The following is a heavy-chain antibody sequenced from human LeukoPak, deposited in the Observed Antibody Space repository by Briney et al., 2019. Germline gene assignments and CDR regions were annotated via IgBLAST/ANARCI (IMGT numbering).Heavy chain of an antibody. CDR3: ARLLRGYSYGYFDY. CDR1: GGSISSSSYY. V-gene: IGHV4-39*07. D-gene: IGHD5-18*01. Sequence: SETLSLTCTVSGGSISSSSYYWGWIRQPPGKGLEWIGSIYYSGSTYYNPSLKSRVTISVDTSKNQFSLKLGSVTAADTAVYYCARLLRGYSYGYFDYWGQGTLVTVSS. J-gene: IGHJ4*02. CDR2: IYYSGST.